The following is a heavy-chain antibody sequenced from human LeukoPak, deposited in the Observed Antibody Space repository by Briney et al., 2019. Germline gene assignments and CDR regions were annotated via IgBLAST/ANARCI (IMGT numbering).Heavy chain of an antibody. CDR2: IYYTGST. Sequence: SETLSLTCTVSGGAFSSGSYYWSWLRQPPGKGLEWIGYIYYTGSTNYNPSLKSRVSISVDTSKNQFSLNLSSVTASDTAVYYCARVTVTTPVDYWGQGTLVTVSS. CDR3: ARVTVTTPVDY. V-gene: IGHV4-61*01. CDR1: GGAFSSGSYY. J-gene: IGHJ4*02. D-gene: IGHD4-17*01.